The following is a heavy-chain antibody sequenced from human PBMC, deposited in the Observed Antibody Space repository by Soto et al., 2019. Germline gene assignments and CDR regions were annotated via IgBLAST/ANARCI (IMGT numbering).Heavy chain of an antibody. V-gene: IGHV4-31*03. D-gene: IGHD3-16*01. J-gene: IGHJ6*02. CDR1: GGSISSGGYY. CDR2: IYYSGST. CDR3: ARDAPGGLFGQTTMYYYGMDV. Sequence: TVSGGSISSGGYYWSWIRQHPGKGLEWIGYIYYSGSTYYNPSLKSRVTISVDTSKNQFSLKLSSVTAADTAVYYCARDAPGGLFGQTTMYYYGMDVWGQGTTVTVSS.